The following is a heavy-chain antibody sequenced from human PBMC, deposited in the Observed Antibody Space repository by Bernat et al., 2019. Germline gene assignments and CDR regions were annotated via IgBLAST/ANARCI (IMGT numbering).Heavy chain of an antibody. V-gene: IGHV3-33*01. J-gene: IGHJ3*02. Sequence: LVESGGGVVQPGRSLRLSCAASGFTFSSYGMHWVRQAPGKGLEWVAVIWYDGSNKYYADSVKGRFTISRDNSKNTLYLQMNSLRAEDTAVYYCARDLNYYDSSGYGIWGQGTMVTVSS. D-gene: IGHD3-22*01. CDR3: ARDLNYYDSSGYGI. CDR1: GFTFSSYG. CDR2: IWYDGSNK.